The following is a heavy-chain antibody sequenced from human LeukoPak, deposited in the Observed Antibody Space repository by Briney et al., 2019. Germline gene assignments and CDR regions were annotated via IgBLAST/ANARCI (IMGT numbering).Heavy chain of an antibody. CDR3: ARDPPETSRVGATVEDY. CDR2: INAGNGNT. J-gene: IGHJ4*02. CDR1: GYTFTSYA. D-gene: IGHD1-26*01. Sequence: ASVKVSCKASGYTFTSYAMHWVRQAPGQRLEWMGWINAGNGNTKYSQEFQGRVTITRDTSASTAYMELSSLRSDDTAVYYCARDPPETSRVGATVEDYWGQGTLVTVSS. V-gene: IGHV1-3*01.